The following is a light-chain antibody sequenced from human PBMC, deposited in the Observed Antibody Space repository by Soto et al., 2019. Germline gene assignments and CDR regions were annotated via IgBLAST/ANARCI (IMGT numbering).Light chain of an antibody. CDR2: KVS. V-gene: IGKV2D-30*01. J-gene: IGKJ1*01. CDR1: QRLLSTTGTY. CDR3: MQGTHWPWT. Sequence: EVVITQSPLSLPVNLGQTASISCRSIQRLLSTTGTYFTCFQQRPGQSPRRLIYKVSNWDSGVPDRFSGSGSGTDFTLKISRVEDEDVGVYYCMQGTHWPWTFGQGTKVDIK.